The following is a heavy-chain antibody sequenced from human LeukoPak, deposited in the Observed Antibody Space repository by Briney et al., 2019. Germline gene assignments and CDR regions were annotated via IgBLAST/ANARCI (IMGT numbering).Heavy chain of an antibody. CDR1: GFTVSSNY. V-gene: IGHV3-21*01. J-gene: IGHJ4*02. Sequence: GGSLRLSCAASGFTVSSNYMSWVRQAPGKGLEWVSSISSSSSYIYYADSVKGRFTISRDNAKNSLYLQMNSLRAEDTAVYYCARVGAAAGTVGYWGQGTLVTVSS. D-gene: IGHD6-13*01. CDR2: ISSSSSYI. CDR3: ARVGAAAGTVGY.